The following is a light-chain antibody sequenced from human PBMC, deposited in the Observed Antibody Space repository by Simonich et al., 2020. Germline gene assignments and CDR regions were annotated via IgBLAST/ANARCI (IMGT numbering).Light chain of an antibody. CDR3: YSAADNNLRV. CDR2: KDN. J-gene: IGLJ3*02. Sequence: SYELTHPSPVSVSPGQTARLTCSGDVLAKKYARWVHQKAGPAPVLVIYKDNERPQGSPERSSGSSSGTAVTLTSSVGQVEDEADYYCYSAADNNLRVFGGGTKLTVL. CDR1: VLAKKY. V-gene: IGLV3-27*01.